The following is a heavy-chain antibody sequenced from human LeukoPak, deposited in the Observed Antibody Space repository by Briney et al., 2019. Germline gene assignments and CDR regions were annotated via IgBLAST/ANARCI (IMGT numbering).Heavy chain of an antibody. CDR1: GGSFSGYY. CDR3: ARRGSKKSGSGSYRY. J-gene: IGHJ4*02. CDR2: ITHSGST. D-gene: IGHD3-10*01. Sequence: SETLSLTRAVYGGSFSGYYWSWIRQPPGQGLEWIGEITHSGSTTYNPSLESRVTISVDTSKNQFSLKLSSVTAADTAVYYCARRGSKKSGSGSYRYWGQGTLVTVSS. V-gene: IGHV4-34*01.